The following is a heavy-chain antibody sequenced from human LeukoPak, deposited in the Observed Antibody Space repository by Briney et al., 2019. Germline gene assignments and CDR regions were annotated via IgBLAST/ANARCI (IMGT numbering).Heavy chain of an antibody. CDR1: GFTFNTYS. Sequence: GGSLRLSCAASGFTFNTYSMNWARQAPGRGLEWVSTISDSGGGTYYADSVKGRFTISRDNSKNTLYLQMNSLRADDTAVYYCDGADFWGQGTLVTVSS. CDR3: DGADF. CDR2: ISDSGGGT. J-gene: IGHJ4*02. V-gene: IGHV3-23*01.